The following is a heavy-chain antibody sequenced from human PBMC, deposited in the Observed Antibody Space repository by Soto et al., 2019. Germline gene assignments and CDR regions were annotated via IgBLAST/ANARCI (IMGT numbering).Heavy chain of an antibody. CDR2: ISWDGGST. D-gene: IGHD5-18*01. Sequence: GGSLRLSCAASGFTFDDYTMHWVRQAPGKGLEWVSLISWDGGSTYYADSVKGRFTISRDNSKNPLYLQMNSLRTEDTALYYCAKDATAMATADYYYGMDVWGQGTTVTVSS. CDR1: GFTFDDYT. CDR3: AKDATAMATADYYYGMDV. V-gene: IGHV3-43*01. J-gene: IGHJ6*02.